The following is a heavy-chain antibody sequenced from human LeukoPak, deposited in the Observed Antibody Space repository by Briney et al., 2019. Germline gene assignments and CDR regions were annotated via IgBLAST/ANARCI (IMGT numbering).Heavy chain of an antibody. J-gene: IGHJ4*02. V-gene: IGHV1-69*04. CDR1: GGTFSSYV. D-gene: IGHD6-19*01. CDR3: ARDSSGGGASDY. Sequence: SVKDSCKASGGTFSSYVISWVRQAPGQGLEWMGRIIPILGIANYAQKFQGRVTITADKSTSTAYMELSSLRSEDTAVYYCARDSSGGGASDYWGQGTLVTVSS. CDR2: IIPILGIA.